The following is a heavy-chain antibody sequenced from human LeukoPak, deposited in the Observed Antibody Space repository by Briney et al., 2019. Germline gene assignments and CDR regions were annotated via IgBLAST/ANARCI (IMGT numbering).Heavy chain of an antibody. CDR1: GGSISSSSYY. J-gene: IGHJ2*01. Sequence: SETLSLTCTVSGGSISSSSYYWGWIRQPPGKGLEWIGSIYYSGSTYYNPSLKSRVTISVDTSKNQFSLKLSSVTAADTAVYYCARQSSSSDWYFDLWGRGTLVTVSS. V-gene: IGHV4-39*01. D-gene: IGHD6-6*01. CDR3: ARQSSSSDWYFDL. CDR2: IYYSGST.